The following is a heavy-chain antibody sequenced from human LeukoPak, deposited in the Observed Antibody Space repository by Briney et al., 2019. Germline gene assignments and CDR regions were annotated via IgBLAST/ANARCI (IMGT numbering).Heavy chain of an antibody. CDR1: GFTFSSYD. CDR2: IGTAGDT. CDR3: ARVRYDFWSGSAYGMDV. D-gene: IGHD3-3*01. V-gene: IGHV3-13*01. J-gene: IGHJ6*02. Sequence: PGESLRLSCAASGFTFSSYDMHWVRQATGKGLEWVSAIGTAGDTYYPGSVKGRFTISRDNAKNTLYLQMNSLRAEDTAVYYCARVRYDFWSGSAYGMDVWGRGTTVTVSS.